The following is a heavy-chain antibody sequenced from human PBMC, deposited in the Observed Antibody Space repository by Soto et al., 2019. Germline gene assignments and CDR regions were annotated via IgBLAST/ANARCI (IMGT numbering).Heavy chain of an antibody. CDR1: GGSISSSNW. V-gene: IGHV4-4*02. CDR2: IYHSGST. CDR3: ARGGGKLRFLEWLSANWFDP. J-gene: IGHJ5*02. Sequence: QVQLQESGPGLVKPSGTLSLTCAVSGGSISSSNWWSWVRQPPGKGLEWIGEIYHSGSTNYNPSLKSRVTISVDKSKNQFSLKLSSVTAADTAVYYCARGGGKLRFLEWLSANWFDPWGQGTLVTVSS. D-gene: IGHD3-3*01.